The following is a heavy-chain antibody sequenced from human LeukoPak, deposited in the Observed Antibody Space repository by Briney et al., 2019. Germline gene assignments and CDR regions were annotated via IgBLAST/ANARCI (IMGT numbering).Heavy chain of an antibody. CDR1: GFTFSSYS. D-gene: IGHD6-19*01. V-gene: IGHV3-48*04. J-gene: IGHJ3*02. Sequence: GGSLRLSCAASGFTFSSYSMNWVRQAPGKGLEWVSYISSSSSTIYYADSVKGRFTISRDNAKNSLYLQMNSLRAEDTALYYCAKDLVAVAEDAFDIWGHGTMVTVSS. CDR3: AKDLVAVAEDAFDI. CDR2: ISSSSSTI.